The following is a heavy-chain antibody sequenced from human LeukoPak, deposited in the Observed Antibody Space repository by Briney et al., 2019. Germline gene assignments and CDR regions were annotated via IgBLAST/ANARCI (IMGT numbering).Heavy chain of an antibody. CDR2: ISDSSITI. Sequence: PGGSLRLSCAASGFTFSAYTMNWVRQAPGKGLEWGSYISDSSITIYYADSVRGRFTIYRDNDKNSLYLQMNSLRDEDTAVYYCAKSFDCWGQGTLVTVSS. CDR3: AKSFDC. V-gene: IGHV3-48*02. CDR1: GFTFSAYT. J-gene: IGHJ4*02.